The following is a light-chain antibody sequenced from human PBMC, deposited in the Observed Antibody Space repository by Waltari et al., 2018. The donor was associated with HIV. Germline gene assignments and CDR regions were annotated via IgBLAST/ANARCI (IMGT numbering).Light chain of an antibody. Sequence: QSALTQPHSVSGSPGQSPTISCTGTSSYVDPFVSWYQQHPGKAPKVIIYDVNKRPSGVPDRFSGSKSGNTASLTISGLQAEDEADYHCCSHAGNFIFVFGTGTKVTVL. CDR2: DVN. CDR1: SSYVDPF. V-gene: IGLV2-11*01. J-gene: IGLJ1*01. CDR3: CSHAGNFIFV.